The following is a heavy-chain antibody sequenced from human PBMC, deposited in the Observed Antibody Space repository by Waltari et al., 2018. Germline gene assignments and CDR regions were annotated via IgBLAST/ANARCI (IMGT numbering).Heavy chain of an antibody. Sequence: QVQLQQWGAGLLKPSETLSLNCPVYGGSFSGYYWSWIRQPPGKGLEWIGEINHSGSTNYNPSLKSRVTISVDTSKNQFSLKLSSVTAADTAVYYCARGRRRGGYFDYWGQGTLVTVSS. CDR1: GGSFSGYY. CDR2: INHSGST. J-gene: IGHJ4*02. D-gene: IGHD3-10*01. CDR3: ARGRRRGGYFDY. V-gene: IGHV4-34*01.